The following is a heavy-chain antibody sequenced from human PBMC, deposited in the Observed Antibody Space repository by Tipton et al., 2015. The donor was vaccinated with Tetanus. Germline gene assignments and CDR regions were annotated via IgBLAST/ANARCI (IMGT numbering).Heavy chain of an antibody. CDR1: GGSISTYH. V-gene: IGHV4-59*01. CDR2: IDYFGST. J-gene: IGHJ4*02. D-gene: IGHD6-19*01. Sequence: LRLSCTVSGGSISTYHWNWFRLSPGKGLEWIGYIDYFGSTKINPSLKSRVAMSVDTAANQLSLKPTSVTSADTAVYYCSRAGRGSGGTGSFYWGQGALVAVSS. CDR3: SRAGRGSGGTGSFY.